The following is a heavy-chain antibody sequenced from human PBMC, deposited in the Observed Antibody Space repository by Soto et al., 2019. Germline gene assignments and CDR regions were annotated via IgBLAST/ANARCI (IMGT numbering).Heavy chain of an antibody. CDR1: GYTFTSYA. V-gene: IGHV1-3*01. CDR3: ARGILWFGELSSAFYYYMDV. D-gene: IGHD3-10*01. Sequence: ASVKVSCKASGYTFTSYAMHWVRQAPGQRLEWMGWINAGNGNTKYSQKFQGRVTITRDTSASTAYMELSSLRSEDTAVYYCARGILWFGELSSAFYYYMDVWGKGTTVTVSS. J-gene: IGHJ6*03. CDR2: INAGNGNT.